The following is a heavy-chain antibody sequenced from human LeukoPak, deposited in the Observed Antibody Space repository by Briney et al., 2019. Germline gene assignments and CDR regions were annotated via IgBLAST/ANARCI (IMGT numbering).Heavy chain of an antibody. Sequence: ASVKVSCKASGYTFTSYYMHWVRQAPGQGLEWMGLINPTGDSTAYAQKFQGRVTMTRDMSTGTDYMELSSLRSEDTAIYYCARDNSVGDNAWWFDPWGQGTLVTVPS. V-gene: IGHV1-46*01. CDR3: ARDNSVGDNAWWFDP. D-gene: IGHD1-26*01. CDR1: GYTFTSYY. CDR2: INPTGDST. J-gene: IGHJ5*02.